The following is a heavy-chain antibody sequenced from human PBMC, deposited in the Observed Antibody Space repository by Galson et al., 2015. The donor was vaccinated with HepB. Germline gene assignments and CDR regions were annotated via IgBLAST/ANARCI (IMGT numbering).Heavy chain of an antibody. CDR2: IYSGGST. J-gene: IGHJ4*02. Sequence: SLRLSCAASGFTVSSNYMSWVRQAPGKGLEWVSVIYSGGSTYYADSVKGRFTISRDNSKSTLYLQMNSLRAEDTAVYYCARGSIAVADFDYWGQGTLVTVSS. CDR1: GFTVSSNY. V-gene: IGHV3-66*01. CDR3: ARGSIAVADFDY. D-gene: IGHD6-19*01.